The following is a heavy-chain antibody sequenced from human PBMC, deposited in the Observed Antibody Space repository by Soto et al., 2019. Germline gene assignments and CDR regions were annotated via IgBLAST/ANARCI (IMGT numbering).Heavy chain of an antibody. CDR3: ARALTQVYYYYGMDV. Sequence: SVKVSFTASGGTFSSYAISWVRQAPGQGLEWMGGIIPIFGTANYAQKFQGRVTITADESTSTAYMELSSLRSEDTAVYYCARALTQVYYYYGMDVWGQGTTVTVSS. V-gene: IGHV1-69*13. CDR2: IIPIFGTA. J-gene: IGHJ6*02. D-gene: IGHD7-27*01. CDR1: GGTFSSYA.